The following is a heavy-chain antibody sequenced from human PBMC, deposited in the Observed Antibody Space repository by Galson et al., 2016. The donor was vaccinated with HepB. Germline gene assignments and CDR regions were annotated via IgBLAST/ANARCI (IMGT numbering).Heavy chain of an antibody. Sequence: SVKVSCRASGGTLSRNTISWVRQAPGQGLEWMGGSTPIFGTANYAQKFQGRVTITVDESTRTAYMELTSLTSEDTAVYYCARDPQTEAGYSYRRYHDYYGMDVWGQGTTVTVSS. D-gene: IGHD5-18*01. CDR1: GGTLSRNT. CDR2: STPIFGTA. CDR3: ARDPQTEAGYSYRRYHDYYGMDV. V-gene: IGHV1-69*13. J-gene: IGHJ6*02.